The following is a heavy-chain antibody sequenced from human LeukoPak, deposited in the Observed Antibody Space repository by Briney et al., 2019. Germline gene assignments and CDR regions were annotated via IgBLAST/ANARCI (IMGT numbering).Heavy chain of an antibody. CDR2: ISSSSSYI. CDR3: ASSYGWGDFDY. CDR1: GFTFSSYE. Sequence: GGSLRLSCAASGFTFSSYEMNWVRQAPGKGLEWVSSISSSSSYIYYADSVKGRFTISRDNAKNSLYLQMNSLRAEDTAVYYCASSYGWGDFDYWGQGTLVTVSS. V-gene: IGHV3-21*01. J-gene: IGHJ4*02. D-gene: IGHD5-18*01.